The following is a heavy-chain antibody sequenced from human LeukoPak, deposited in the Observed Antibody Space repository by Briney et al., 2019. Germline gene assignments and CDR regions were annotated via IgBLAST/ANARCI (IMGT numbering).Heavy chain of an antibody. J-gene: IGHJ4*02. CDR2: MNPNSGNT. D-gene: IGHD3-22*01. CDR3: AREDYYDSGSNDY. Sequence: ASVKVSCKASGYTFTTYDITWVRQATGHGLEWMGWMNPNSGNTAYAQKFQGRVTITRNTSISTAYMELSSLGSEDTAVYYCAREDYYDSGSNDYWGQGTLVTVSS. CDR1: GYTFTTYD. V-gene: IGHV1-8*03.